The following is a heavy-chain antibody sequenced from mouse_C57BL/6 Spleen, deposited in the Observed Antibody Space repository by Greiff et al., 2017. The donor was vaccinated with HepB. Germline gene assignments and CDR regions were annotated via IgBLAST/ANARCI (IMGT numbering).Heavy chain of an antibody. V-gene: IGHV1-54*01. CDR2: INTGSGGT. D-gene: IGHD2-12*01. CDR1: GYAFTNYL. J-gene: IGHJ4*01. CDR3: ARYSPDAMDY. Sequence: QVQLQQSGAELVRPGTSVKVSCKASGYAFTNYLIEWVKQRPGQGLEWIGVINTGSGGTNYNEKFKGKSTLTADKSSSTAYMQLSSLTSEDSAVYFCARYSPDAMDYWGHGTSVTVSS.